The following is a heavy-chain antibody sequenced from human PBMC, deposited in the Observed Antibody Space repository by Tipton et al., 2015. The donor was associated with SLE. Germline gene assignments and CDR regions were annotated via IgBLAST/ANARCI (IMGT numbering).Heavy chain of an antibody. J-gene: IGHJ6*02. CDR3: ARQGQQLVRPYYYGTDV. CDR2: IYYRGST. V-gene: IGHV4-59*08. CDR1: GGSISSYY. Sequence: TLSLTCTVSGGSISSYYWSWIRQPPGKGLEWIGYIYYRGSTNYNPSLKSRVTISVDTSKNQFSLKLSSVTAADTAVYYCARQGQQLVRPYYYGTDVWGQGTTVTVSS. D-gene: IGHD6-13*01.